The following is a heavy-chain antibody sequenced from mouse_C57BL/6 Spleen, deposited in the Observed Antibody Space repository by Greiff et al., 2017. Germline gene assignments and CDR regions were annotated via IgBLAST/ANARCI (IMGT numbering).Heavy chain of an antibody. D-gene: IGHD1-1*01. J-gene: IGHJ4*01. Sequence: EVQLQQSGAELVRPGASVKLSCTASGFNIKDDYMHWVKQRPEQGLEWIGWIDPENGDTEYASKFQGKATITADTSSNTAYLQLSSLTSEDTAVYYCTTMTTVGGGAMDYWGQGTSVTVSA. V-gene: IGHV14-4*01. CDR3: TTMTTVGGGAMDY. CDR2: IDPENGDT. CDR1: GFNIKDDY.